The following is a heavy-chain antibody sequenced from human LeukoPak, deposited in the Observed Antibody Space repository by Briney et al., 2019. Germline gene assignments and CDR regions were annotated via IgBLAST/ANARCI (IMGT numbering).Heavy chain of an antibody. V-gene: IGHV1-18*01. J-gene: IGHJ4*02. D-gene: IGHD3-22*01. CDR1: GYSFTSYG. Sequence: ASVKVSCKASGYSFTSYGISWVRQAPGQGLEWMGWISAYNGNTNYAQKLQGGVTMTTDTSTSTAYMELRSLRSDDTAVYYCARGGYYDSSGYSHFDYWGQGTLVTVSS. CDR2: ISAYNGNT. CDR3: ARGGYYDSSGYSHFDY.